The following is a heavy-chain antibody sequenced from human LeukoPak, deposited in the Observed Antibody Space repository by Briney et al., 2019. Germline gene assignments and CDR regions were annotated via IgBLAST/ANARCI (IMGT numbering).Heavy chain of an antibody. CDR3: AGDHVNWNDAASAFDI. D-gene: IGHD1-20*01. V-gene: IGHV4-4*07. Sequence: SETLSLTCTVSGGSISSYYWSWIRQPAGKGLEWIGRIYTSGSTNYNPSLKSRVTMSVDTSKNQFSLKLSSVTAADTAVYYCAGDHVNWNDAASAFDIWGQGTMVTVSS. CDR1: GGSISSYY. CDR2: IYTSGST. J-gene: IGHJ3*02.